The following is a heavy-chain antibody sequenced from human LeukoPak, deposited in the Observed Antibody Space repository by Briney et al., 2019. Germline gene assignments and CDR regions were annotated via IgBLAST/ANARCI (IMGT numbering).Heavy chain of an antibody. Sequence: SETLSLTCSVSGGSISSYYWSWIRQPPGKGLEWIGYIHYSGGTNYNPSLKSRVTTSVDTSKNQFSLKLTSVTAADTAVYYCARVGSGNFDYWGQGTLVTVSP. CDR2: IHYSGGT. CDR3: ARVGSGNFDY. D-gene: IGHD1-1*01. V-gene: IGHV4-59*01. J-gene: IGHJ4*02. CDR1: GGSISSYY.